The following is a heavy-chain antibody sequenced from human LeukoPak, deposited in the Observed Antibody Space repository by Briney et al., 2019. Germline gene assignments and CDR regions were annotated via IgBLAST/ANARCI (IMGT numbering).Heavy chain of an antibody. D-gene: IGHD1-26*01. J-gene: IGHJ4*02. CDR3: ARDLSRSYSVDY. Sequence: GGSLRLSCAASGFTFGSYGMHWVRQAPGKGLEWVAAISYDGSYKYYADSVKDRFTISRDYSKNTLYLQMNSLRAEDTAVYYCARDLSRSYSVDYWGQGTLVTVSS. V-gene: IGHV3-30*03. CDR2: ISYDGSYK. CDR1: GFTFGSYG.